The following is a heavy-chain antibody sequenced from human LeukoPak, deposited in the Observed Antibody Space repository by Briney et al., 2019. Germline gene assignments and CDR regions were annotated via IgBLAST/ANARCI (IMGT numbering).Heavy chain of an antibody. V-gene: IGHV4-39*01. J-gene: IGHJ4*02. CDR3: ARRGYDILTGYHYIDY. CDR2: IYYSGST. Sequence: PSETLSLICTVSGGSISSTDYYWGWIRQPPGKGLEWIGSIYYSGSTYYNPSLKSRVTISVDTSKNQFSLKLSSVTAADMAVYYCARRGYDILTGYHYIDYWGQGTLVTVSS. D-gene: IGHD3-9*01. CDR1: GGSISSTDYY.